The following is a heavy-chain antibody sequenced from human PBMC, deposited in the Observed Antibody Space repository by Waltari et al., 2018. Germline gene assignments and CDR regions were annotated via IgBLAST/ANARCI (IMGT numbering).Heavy chain of an antibody. V-gene: IGHV3-7*01. CDR3: ARDSDYDYVWGSYRIFDY. Sequence: EVQLVESGGGLVKPGGSLRLYCAASGFTFSSYWMSWVSQGPGTGLEWVANIKQDGSEKYYVDSVKGRFTISRDNAKNSLYLQMNSLRAEDTAVYYCARDSDYDYVWGSYRIFDYWGQGILVTVSS. CDR1: GFTFSSYW. D-gene: IGHD3-16*02. CDR2: IKQDGSEK. J-gene: IGHJ4*02.